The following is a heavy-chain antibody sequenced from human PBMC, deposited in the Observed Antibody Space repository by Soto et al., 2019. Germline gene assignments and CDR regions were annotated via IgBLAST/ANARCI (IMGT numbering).Heavy chain of an antibody. J-gene: IGHJ6*02. CDR3: ATSGYSSSWSYYYGMDV. CDR2: IYSGGST. CDR1: GFTFSNYY. V-gene: IGHV3-53*01. Sequence: PGGSLRLSCGASGFTFSNYYMSWIRQAPGKGLEWVSVIYSGGSTYYADSVKGRFTISRDNSKNTLYLQMNSLRAEDTAVYYCATSGYSSSWSYYYGMDVWGQGTTVTVSS. D-gene: IGHD6-13*01.